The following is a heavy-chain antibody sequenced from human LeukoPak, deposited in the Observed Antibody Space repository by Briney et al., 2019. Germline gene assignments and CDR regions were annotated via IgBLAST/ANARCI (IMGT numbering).Heavy chain of an antibody. CDR3: AKDYCSSTSCFYFGY. CDR2: INDSGGRT. D-gene: IGHD2-2*01. J-gene: IGHJ4*02. Sequence: PGGSLRLSCAASGFIFSNYAMGWVRQAPGKGLQWVSGINDSGGRTFYADSVKGRFTISRDNSKNTLFLQMNSLRGEDTAVYYCAKDYCSSTSCFYFGYWGQGTLVTVSS. CDR1: GFIFSNYA. V-gene: IGHV3-23*01.